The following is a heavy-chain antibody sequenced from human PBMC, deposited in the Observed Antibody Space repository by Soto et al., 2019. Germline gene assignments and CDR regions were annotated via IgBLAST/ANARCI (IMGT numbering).Heavy chain of an antibody. CDR2: IYHSGST. Sequence: SETLSLTCAVSGGSISSSAYSWSWIRQPPGKGLEWIGYIYHSGSTYYNPSLKSRVTISVDRSKNQFSLKLSSVTAADTAVYYCARRNFYEYYFDYWGQGTLVTVSS. J-gene: IGHJ4*02. D-gene: IGHD5-12*01. CDR1: GGSISSSAYS. CDR3: ARRNFYEYYFDY. V-gene: IGHV4-30-2*01.